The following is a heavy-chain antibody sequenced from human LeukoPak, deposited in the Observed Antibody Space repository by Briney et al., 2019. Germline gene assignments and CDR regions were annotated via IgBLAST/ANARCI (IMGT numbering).Heavy chain of an antibody. CDR1: GFTFGDYA. CDR2: IRSKAYGGTT. D-gene: IGHD1-26*01. CDR3: TRDRYSGSYYGDY. J-gene: IGHJ4*02. V-gene: IGHV3-49*03. Sequence: GGSLRLSCIASGFTFGDYAMSWFRQAPGKGLEWVGFIRSKAYGGTTEYAASVKGRFTISRDDSKSIAYLQMNSLKTEDTAVYYCTRDRYSGSYYGDYWGQGTLVTASS.